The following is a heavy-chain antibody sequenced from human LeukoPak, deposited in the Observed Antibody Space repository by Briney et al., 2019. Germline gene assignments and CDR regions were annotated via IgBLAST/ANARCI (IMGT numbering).Heavy chain of an antibody. D-gene: IGHD1-26*01. Sequence: GRSLRLSCAASGFTFSSYGMHWVRQAPGKGLEWVAVISYDGSNKYYADSVKGRFTISRDNSKSTLYLQMNSLRAEDTAVYYCAKGGSYFDYWGQGTLVTVSS. J-gene: IGHJ4*02. CDR2: ISYDGSNK. V-gene: IGHV3-30*18. CDR3: AKGGSYFDY. CDR1: GFTFSSYG.